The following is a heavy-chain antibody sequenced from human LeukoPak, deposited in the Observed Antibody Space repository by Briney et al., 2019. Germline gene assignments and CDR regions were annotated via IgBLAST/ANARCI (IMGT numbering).Heavy chain of an antibody. CDR3: AGGISATGGG. J-gene: IGHJ3*01. V-gene: IGHV3-74*01. D-gene: IGHD6-13*01. CDR2: INSDGSIT. CDR1: GFTFSSYW. Sequence: PGGFLRLSCADSGFTFSSYWMHWVRQAPGKGLVWVSRINSDGSITTYADSVKGRFTISRDNAKNTLYLQMNSLRAEDTAVYYCAGGISATGGGWGQGTMVTVSS.